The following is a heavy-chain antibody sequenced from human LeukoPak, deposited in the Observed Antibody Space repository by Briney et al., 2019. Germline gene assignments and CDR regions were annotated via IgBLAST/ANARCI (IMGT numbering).Heavy chain of an antibody. Sequence: GGSLRLSCAASGFTFSTYSMNWVRQAPGKGLEWVSYISSSSSTIYYADSVKGRFTISRDNAKNSLFLQMNILRAEDTAVYYCARDVSYSFDIWGQGTMVTVSS. J-gene: IGHJ3*02. D-gene: IGHD2-15*01. CDR2: ISSSSSTI. V-gene: IGHV3-48*01. CDR1: GFTFSTYS. CDR3: ARDVSYSFDI.